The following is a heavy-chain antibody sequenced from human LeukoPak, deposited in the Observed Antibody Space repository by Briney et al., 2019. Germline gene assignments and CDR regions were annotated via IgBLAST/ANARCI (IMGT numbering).Heavy chain of an antibody. CDR1: GYTFTSYG. Sequence: ASVKVSCKASGYTFTSYGISWVRQAPGQGLEWMGWISAYNGNTNYAQKFQGRVTITADESTSTAYMELSSLRSEDTAVYYCARDSNPIVVVPAAHYYYGMDVWGQGTTVTVSS. CDR3: ARDSNPIVVVPAAHYYYGMDV. D-gene: IGHD2-2*01. V-gene: IGHV1-18*01. CDR2: ISAYNGNT. J-gene: IGHJ6*02.